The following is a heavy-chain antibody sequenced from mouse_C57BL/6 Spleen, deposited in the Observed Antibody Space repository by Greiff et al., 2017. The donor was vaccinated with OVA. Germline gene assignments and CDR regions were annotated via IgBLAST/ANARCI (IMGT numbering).Heavy chain of an antibody. D-gene: IGHD1-1*01. CDR3: ARSGVYYYGSSYEGNAMDY. J-gene: IGHJ4*01. CDR2: IYPGDGDT. CDR1: GYAFSSSW. V-gene: IGHV1-82*01. Sequence: QVQLQQSGPELVKPGASVKISCKASGYAFSSSWMNWVKQRPGKGLEWIGRIYPGDGDTNYNGKFKGKATLTADKSSSTAYMQLSSLTSEDSAVDFCARSGVYYYGSSYEGNAMDYWGQGTSVTVSS.